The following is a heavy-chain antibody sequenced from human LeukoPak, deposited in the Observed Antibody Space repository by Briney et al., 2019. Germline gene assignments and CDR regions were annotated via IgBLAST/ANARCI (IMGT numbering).Heavy chain of an antibody. V-gene: IGHV3-23*01. D-gene: IGHD3-3*01. Sequence: PGGSLRLSCAASGVIFSNYGMSWIRQPPGKGLEWVATISDSGANTYYADPVKGRITTSSNNSKNTLYLQMTSPTDEATAVYYCAKDTRTIACLEYWGQGTLLTVSS. CDR1: GVIFSNYG. J-gene: IGHJ4*02. CDR2: ISDSGANT. CDR3: AKDTRTIACLEY.